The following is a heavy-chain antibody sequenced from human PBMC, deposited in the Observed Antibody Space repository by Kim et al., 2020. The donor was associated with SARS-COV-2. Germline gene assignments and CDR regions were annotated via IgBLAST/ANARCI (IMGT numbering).Heavy chain of an antibody. CDR3: ARERIAVAGHVPDY. Sequence: GGSLRLSCAASGFTFSSYAMHWVRQAPGKGLEWVAVISYDGSNKYYADSVKGRFTISRDNSKNTLYLQMNSLRAEDTAVYYCARERIAVAGHVPDYWGQGTLVTVSS. J-gene: IGHJ4*02. CDR1: GFTFSSYA. V-gene: IGHV3-30*04. CDR2: ISYDGSNK. D-gene: IGHD6-19*01.